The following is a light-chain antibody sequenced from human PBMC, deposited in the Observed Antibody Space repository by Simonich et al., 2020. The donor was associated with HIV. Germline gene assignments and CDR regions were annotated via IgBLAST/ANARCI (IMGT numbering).Light chain of an antibody. J-gene: IGKJ1*01. CDR1: QSISSW. V-gene: IGKV1-5*03. CDR3: QQYNSYPWT. Sequence: DIQMTQSPSTLSASVGDSVPITCRASQSISSWLDWYQQKPGKAPKLLIYRASSLESGVPSRFSGSGSGTEFTLTISSLQPDDFATYYCQQYNSYPWTFGQGTKVEIK. CDR2: RAS.